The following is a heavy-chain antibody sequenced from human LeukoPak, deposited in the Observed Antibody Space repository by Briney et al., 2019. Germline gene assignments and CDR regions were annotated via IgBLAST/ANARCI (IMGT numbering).Heavy chain of an antibody. D-gene: IGHD4-23*01. J-gene: IGHJ4*02. CDR2: ISYDGSNK. Sequence: PGGSLRLSCAASGFTFSSYAMHWVRQAPGKGLEWVAVISYDGSNKYYADSVKGRFTISRDNSKNTLYLQMNSLRAEDTAVYYCARDRRDYGGNSKACFCDYWGQGTLVTVSS. CDR1: GFTFSSYA. CDR3: ARDRRDYGGNSKACFCDY. V-gene: IGHV3-30-3*01.